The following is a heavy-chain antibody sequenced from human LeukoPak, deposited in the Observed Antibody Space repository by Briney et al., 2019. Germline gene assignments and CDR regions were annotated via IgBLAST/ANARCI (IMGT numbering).Heavy chain of an antibody. CDR3: ARTSEQLVQSGWFDP. CDR2: IYPGDSDT. CDR1: GYSFTSYW. V-gene: IGHV5-51*01. J-gene: IGHJ5*02. D-gene: IGHD6-13*01. Sequence: GESLKISCRGSGYSFTSYWIGWVRQMPGKGLEWMGIIYPGDSDTRYSPSFQGQVTISADKSISTAYLQWSSLKASDTAMYYCARTSEQLVQSGWFDPWGQGTLVTVSS.